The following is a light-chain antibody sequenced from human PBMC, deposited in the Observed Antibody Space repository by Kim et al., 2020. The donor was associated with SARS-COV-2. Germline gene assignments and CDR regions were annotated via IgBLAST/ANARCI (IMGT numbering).Light chain of an antibody. CDR3: QQYSKWPLT. Sequence: SVSPGEKTTLSCRASQSISSNLAWYQQKPGQAPRLLISGASTRATGIPARVSGSGSGTEFTLTISSLQSEDFAVYYCQQYSKWPLTFGGGTKVEIK. CDR2: GAS. V-gene: IGKV3-15*01. CDR1: QSISSN. J-gene: IGKJ4*01.